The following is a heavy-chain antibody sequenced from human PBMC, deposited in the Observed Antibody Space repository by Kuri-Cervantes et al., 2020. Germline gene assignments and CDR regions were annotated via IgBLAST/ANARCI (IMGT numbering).Heavy chain of an antibody. Sequence: GESLKISCAASGFTFNNAWMSWVRQVPGKGLEWVANIKEDGSEKYYVDSVKGRFTVSRDNAKNSLYLQMNNLRAEDTAVYYCARDQPPPGVNFDYWGQGTLVTVSS. V-gene: IGHV3-7*01. CDR1: GFTFNNAW. D-gene: IGHD3-10*01. CDR3: ARDQPPPGVNFDY. CDR2: IKEDGSEK. J-gene: IGHJ4*02.